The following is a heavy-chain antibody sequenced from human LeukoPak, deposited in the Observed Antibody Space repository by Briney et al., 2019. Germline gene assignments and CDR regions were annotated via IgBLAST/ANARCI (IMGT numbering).Heavy chain of an antibody. CDR2: IYTSGST. J-gene: IGHJ4*02. Sequence: SETLSLTCTVSNGSISSYYWSWLRQPAGKGLEWIGRIYTSGSTNYNPSLKSRVTMSIDTSKNQFSLKLSSVSAADTAVYYCARGRRGSRLPPYFDYWGQGTLVTVSS. CDR1: NGSISSYY. CDR3: ARGRRGSRLPPYFDY. D-gene: IGHD5-12*01. V-gene: IGHV4-4*07.